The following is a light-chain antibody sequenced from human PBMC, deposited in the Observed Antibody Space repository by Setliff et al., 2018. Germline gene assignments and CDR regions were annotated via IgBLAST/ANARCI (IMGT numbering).Light chain of an antibody. CDR2: WAS. Sequence: DIVMTQSPDSLAVSLGERATINCKSSQSVLYFSNNKHYLAWYQQKPGQPPKLLIYWASTRESGVPDRFSGSGSGTDFTLTISSLQAEDVAVYYCQQYYGTPPTFGQGTKVDIK. CDR1: QSVLYFSNNKHY. CDR3: QQYYGTPPT. J-gene: IGKJ1*01. V-gene: IGKV4-1*01.